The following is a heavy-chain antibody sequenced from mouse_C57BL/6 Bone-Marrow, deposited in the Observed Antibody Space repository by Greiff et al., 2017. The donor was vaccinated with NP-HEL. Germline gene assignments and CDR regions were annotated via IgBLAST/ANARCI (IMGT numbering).Heavy chain of an antibody. CDR3: ARKVYYGYGGAY. D-gene: IGHD2-2*01. J-gene: IGHJ3*01. Sequence: QVQLQQSGAELARPGASVKLSCKASGYTFTSYGISWVKQRTGQGLEWIGEIYPRSGNTYYNEKFKGKATLIADKSSSTAYMELRSLTSEDSAVYFCARKVYYGYGGAYWGQGTLVTVSA. V-gene: IGHV1-81*01. CDR1: GYTFTSYG. CDR2: IYPRSGNT.